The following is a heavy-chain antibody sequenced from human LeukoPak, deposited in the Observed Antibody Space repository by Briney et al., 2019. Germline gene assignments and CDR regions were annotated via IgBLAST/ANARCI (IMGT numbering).Heavy chain of an antibody. J-gene: IGHJ2*01. CDR1: GFTFGDYA. Sequence: GGSLRLSCTASGFTFGDYAMSWFCQAPGKGLEWVGFIRSKAYGGTTEYAASVKGRFTISRADSKSIAYLQMNSLKTEDTAVYYCTRXXXXXDPXXXXXXXXRGTLVTVXS. CDR2: IRSKAYGGTT. V-gene: IGHV3-49*03. CDR3: TRXXXXXDPXXXXXX.